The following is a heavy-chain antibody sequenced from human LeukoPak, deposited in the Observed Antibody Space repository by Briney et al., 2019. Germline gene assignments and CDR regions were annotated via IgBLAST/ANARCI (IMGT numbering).Heavy chain of an antibody. Sequence: GGSLRLSCAASGFTFSSYSMNWVRQAPGKGLEWVSSISSSSSYIYYADSVKGRFTISRDNAKNSLYLQMNSLRAEDTAVYYCARGRSWPQAFDIWGQGTMVTVSS. D-gene: IGHD1-26*01. CDR2: ISSSSSYI. V-gene: IGHV3-21*01. J-gene: IGHJ3*02. CDR3: ARGRSWPQAFDI. CDR1: GFTFSSYS.